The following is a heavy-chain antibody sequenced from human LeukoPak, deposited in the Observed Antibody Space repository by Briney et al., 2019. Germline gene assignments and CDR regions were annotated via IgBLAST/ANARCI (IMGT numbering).Heavy chain of an antibody. D-gene: IGHD4-17*01. Sequence: KPSETLSLTCTVSGGSISSYYWSWIRQPPGKGLEWIGYIYYSGSTNYNPSLKSRVTISVDKSKNQFSLKLSSVTAADTAVYYCARAGLYGDFDYWGQGTLVTVSS. V-gene: IGHV4-59*12. CDR2: IYYSGST. CDR3: ARAGLYGDFDY. CDR1: GGSISSYY. J-gene: IGHJ4*02.